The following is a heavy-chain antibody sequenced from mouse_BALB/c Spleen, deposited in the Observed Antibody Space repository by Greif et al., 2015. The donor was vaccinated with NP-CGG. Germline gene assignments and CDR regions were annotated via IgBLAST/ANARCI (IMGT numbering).Heavy chain of an antibody. CDR2: IRLKSNNYAT. CDR1: GFTFSNYW. D-gene: IGHD2-3*01. CDR3: TSEGYYVHFDY. V-gene: IGHV6-6*02. Sequence: EVMLVESGGGLVQPGGSMKLSCVASGFTFSNYWMNWVRQSPEKGLEWVAEIRLKSNNYATHYAESVKGRFTISRDDSKSSVYLQMNNLRAEDTGIYYCTSEGYYVHFDYWGQGTTLTVSS. J-gene: IGHJ2*01.